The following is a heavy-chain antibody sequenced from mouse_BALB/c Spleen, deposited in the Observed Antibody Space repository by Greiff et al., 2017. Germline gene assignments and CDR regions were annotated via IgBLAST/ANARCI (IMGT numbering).Heavy chain of an antibody. Sequence: EVKLVESGGGLVQPGGSRKLSCAASGFTFSSFGMHWVRQAPEKGLEWVAYISSGSHTIYFADTVKGRFTISRDNPRNTLFLQMTSLRSEDTAMYYCARPITTVVPYAMDYWGQGTSVTVSA. D-gene: IGHD1-1*01. CDR1: GFTFSSFG. J-gene: IGHJ4*01. CDR2: ISSGSHTI. V-gene: IGHV5-17*02. CDR3: ARPITTVVPYAMDY.